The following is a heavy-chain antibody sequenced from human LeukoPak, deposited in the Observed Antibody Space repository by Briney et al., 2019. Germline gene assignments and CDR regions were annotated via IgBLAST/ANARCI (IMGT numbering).Heavy chain of an antibody. CDR2: IYISGSA. J-gene: IGHJ4*02. D-gene: IGHD4-11*01. CDR3: ARGDYSHFDY. CDR1: GGSISIYY. V-gene: IGHV4-4*07. Sequence: SETLSLTCTVSGGSISIYYWNWIRQPAGKGLEWIGRIYISGSANYNPSLKSRVTMSVGPSMNQFSLNLRSVTAADTAVYYCARGDYSHFDYWGQGTLVTVSS.